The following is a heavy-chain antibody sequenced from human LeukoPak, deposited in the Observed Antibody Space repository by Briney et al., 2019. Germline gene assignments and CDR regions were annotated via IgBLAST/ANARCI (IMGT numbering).Heavy chain of an antibody. CDR2: IYTTGRT. CDR3: ARRAGDYSHPYDY. J-gene: IGHJ4*02. Sequence: GGSLRLSCTVSGFTVSSNSMSWVRQAPGKGLEWVSFIYTTGRTHDSDSVKGRFTISRDSPKNTLYLQMNSLRAEDTAVYYCARRAGDYSHPYDYWGQGTLVTVSS. CDR1: GFTVSSNS. V-gene: IGHV3-53*01. D-gene: IGHD3-22*01.